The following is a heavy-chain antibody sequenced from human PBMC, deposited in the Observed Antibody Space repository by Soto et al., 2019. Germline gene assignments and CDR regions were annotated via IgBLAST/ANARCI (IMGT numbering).Heavy chain of an antibody. D-gene: IGHD3-10*01. J-gene: IGHJ3*02. Sequence: GSLRLSCAASGFTFSSYSMNWVRQAPGKGLEWVSYISSSSSTIYYADSVKGRFTISRDNAKNSLYLQMNSLRDEDTGKVRLTISRDKRKNSLILQMNSLRDEDTAVYYCARVRAGRDGYNYYPSPLESWDAFDIWGQGTMVTVSS. CDR2: ISSSSSTI. V-gene: IGHV3-48*02. CDR1: GFTFSSYS. CDR3: TISRDKRKNSLILQMNSLRDEDTAVYYCARVRAGRDGYNYYPSPLESWDAFDI.